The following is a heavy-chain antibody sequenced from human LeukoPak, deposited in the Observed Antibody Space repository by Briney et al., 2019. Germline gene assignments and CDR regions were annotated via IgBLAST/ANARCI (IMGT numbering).Heavy chain of an antibody. J-gene: IGHJ2*01. CDR1: GGTSSSYA. CDR2: IIPIFGTA. Sequence: SVKVSCKASGGTSSSYAISWVRQAPGQGLEWMGRIIPIFGTANYAQKFQGRVTITTDESTSTAYMELSSLRSEDTAVYYCARETSTMAVVGTWWYFDLWGRGTLVTVSS. D-gene: IGHD3-22*01. V-gene: IGHV1-69*05. CDR3: ARETSTMAVVGTWWYFDL.